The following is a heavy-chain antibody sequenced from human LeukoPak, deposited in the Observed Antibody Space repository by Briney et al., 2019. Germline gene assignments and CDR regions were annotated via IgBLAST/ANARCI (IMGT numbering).Heavy chain of an antibody. J-gene: IGHJ3*02. CDR1: GFTVSSNY. D-gene: IGHD2-15*01. CDR2: IYSGGST. Sequence: PGGSLRLSCAASGFTVSSNYMSWVRQAPGKGLEWVSVIYSGGSTYYADSVKGRFTISRDNSKNTLYLQMNSLRAEDTAVYYCARPRGYCSGGSCYRDAFDIWGQGTMVTVSS. V-gene: IGHV3-53*01. CDR3: ARPRGYCSGGSCYRDAFDI.